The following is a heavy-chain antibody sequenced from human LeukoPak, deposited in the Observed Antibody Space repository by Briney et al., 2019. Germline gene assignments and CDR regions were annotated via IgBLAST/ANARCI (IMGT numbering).Heavy chain of an antibody. D-gene: IGHD2-2*01. Sequence: SETLSLTCTVSGGSISSYYWSWIRQPPGKGLEWIGYIYYSGSTNYNPSLKSRVTISVDTSKNQFSLKLSSVTAADTAVYYCARGGGGYCSSTSCYVDWFDPWGRGTLVTVSS. CDR2: IYYSGST. CDR1: GGSISSYY. CDR3: ARGGGGYCSSTSCYVDWFDP. J-gene: IGHJ5*02. V-gene: IGHV4-59*01.